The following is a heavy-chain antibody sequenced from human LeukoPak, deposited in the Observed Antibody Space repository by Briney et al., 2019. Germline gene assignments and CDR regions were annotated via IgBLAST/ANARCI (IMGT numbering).Heavy chain of an antibody. CDR2: IYHRGSA. V-gene: IGHV4-59*01. D-gene: IGHD3-10*01. CDR3: ARGGSYYTSGSYLGY. CDR1: GGSISSYY. Sequence: SETLSLTCTVSGGSISSYYWSWIRQPPGKGLEWIGYIYHRGSANYNPSLKSRVAISLDTSKNQFSLKLTSVTAADTAVYYCARGGSYYTSGSYLGYWGQGTQVTVSS. J-gene: IGHJ4*02.